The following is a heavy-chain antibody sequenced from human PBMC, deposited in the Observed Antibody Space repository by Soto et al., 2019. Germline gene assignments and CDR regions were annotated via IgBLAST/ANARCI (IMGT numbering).Heavy chain of an antibody. CDR2: ISGSGGST. D-gene: IGHD6-13*01. CDR3: AKEARSSWYGDYFDY. V-gene: IGHV3-23*01. Sequence: EVQLLESGGGLVQPGGSLRLSCAASGFTFSSYAMSWVRQAPGKGREWVSAISGSGGSTYYADSVKGRFTIARDNSKNTLYLQMSSLRAEDTAVYYCAKEARSSWYGDYFDYWGQGTLVTVSS. CDR1: GFTFSSYA. J-gene: IGHJ4*02.